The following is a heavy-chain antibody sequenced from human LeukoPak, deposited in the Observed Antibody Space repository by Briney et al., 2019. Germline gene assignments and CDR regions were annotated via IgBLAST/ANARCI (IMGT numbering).Heavy chain of an antibody. CDR2: IWYDGSNE. D-gene: IGHD6-19*01. CDR1: GFTFSSYG. J-gene: IGHJ5*02. Sequence: GGSLRLSCAASGFTFSSYGMHWVSEAPGKGLEWVASIWYDGSNEYYADSVKGRFTISRDNSKNTVYLQMNTERAEDTAVYYCARDRHSGRPLTNWFDPWGQGTLVTVSS. V-gene: IGHV3-33*01. CDR3: ARDRHSGRPLTNWFDP.